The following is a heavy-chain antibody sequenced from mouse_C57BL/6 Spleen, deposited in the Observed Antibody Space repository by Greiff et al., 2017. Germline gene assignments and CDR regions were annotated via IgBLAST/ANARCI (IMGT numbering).Heavy chain of an antibody. J-gene: IGHJ2*01. V-gene: IGHV1-76*01. CDR1: GYTFTDYY. Sequence: QVQLQQSGAELVRPGASVKLSCKASGYTFTDYYINWVKQRPGQGLEWIARIYPGSGNTYYNEKFQGKATLTAEKSSSTAYMQLSSLTSEYSAVYFCARERVRREGFDYWGQGTTLTVSS. D-gene: IGHD2-14*01. CDR2: IYPGSGNT. CDR3: ARERVRREGFDY.